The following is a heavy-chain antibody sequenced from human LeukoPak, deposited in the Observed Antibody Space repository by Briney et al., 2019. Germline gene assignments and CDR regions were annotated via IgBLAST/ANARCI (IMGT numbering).Heavy chain of an antibody. CDR3: ARPRIWGFDY. Sequence: GGSLRLSCAASGFTFSSYSMNWVRQAPGKGLEWVSSISSSSSYIYYADSVKGRFTISRDNAKNPLYLQMNSLRAEDTAVYYCARPRIWGFDYWGQGTLVTVSS. J-gene: IGHJ4*02. D-gene: IGHD3-16*01. CDR2: ISSSSSYI. CDR1: GFTFSSYS. V-gene: IGHV3-21*01.